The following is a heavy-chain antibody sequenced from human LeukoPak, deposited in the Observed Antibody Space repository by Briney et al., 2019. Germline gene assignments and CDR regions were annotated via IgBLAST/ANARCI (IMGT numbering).Heavy chain of an antibody. Sequence: PGKSLRLSCAASGLTLRNYGMDWVRQAPGKGLEWVAVITDDGSDKYYAESVKGRFTISRDNSKNTVYLQMNNLRLEDTALYYCAKDLKKWELSFDSWGQGTLVTVSS. D-gene: IGHD1-26*01. J-gene: IGHJ4*02. CDR1: GLTLRNYG. V-gene: IGHV3-30*18. CDR3: AKDLKKWELSFDS. CDR2: ITDDGSDK.